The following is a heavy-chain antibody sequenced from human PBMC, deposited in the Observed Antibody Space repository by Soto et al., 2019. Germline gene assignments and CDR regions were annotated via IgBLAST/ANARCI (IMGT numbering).Heavy chain of an antibody. J-gene: IGHJ4*02. CDR2: IYSGGST. CDR3: ASSKLLLPWLFDY. Sequence: GGSLRLSCAASGFIVNSNYMSWVRQAPGKGLEWVSVIYSGGSTYYADSVKGRFTISRDDSKNTLFLQMKSLRAEDTAVYYCASSKLLLPWLFDYWGQGTLVTVSS. D-gene: IGHD2-15*01. V-gene: IGHV3-66*01. CDR1: GFIVNSNY.